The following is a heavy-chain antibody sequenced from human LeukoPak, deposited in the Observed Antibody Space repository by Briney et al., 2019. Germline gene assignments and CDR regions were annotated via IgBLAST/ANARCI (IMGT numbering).Heavy chain of an antibody. CDR2: ISSSSSYI. CDR3: ARATYYYDSSGLFQH. Sequence: PGGSLRLSCAASGFTFSSYSMNWVRQAPGKGLEWVSSISSSSSYIYYADSVKGRFTISRDNAKNSLYLQMNSLRAEDTAVYYCARATYYYDSSGLFQHWGQGTLVTVSS. D-gene: IGHD3-22*01. J-gene: IGHJ1*01. CDR1: GFTFSSYS. V-gene: IGHV3-21*04.